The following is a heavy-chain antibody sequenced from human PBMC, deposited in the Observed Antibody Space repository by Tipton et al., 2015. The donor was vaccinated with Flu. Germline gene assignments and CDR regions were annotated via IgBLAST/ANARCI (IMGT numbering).Heavy chain of an antibody. J-gene: IGHJ4*02. CDR3: ARGYDILTDGGGYFDY. Sequence: SLRLSCAASGFTFSSYAMHWVRQAPGKGLEWVAGIWYDGSNKYYADSVKGRFTISRDNSKNTQYLQMNSLRAEDTAVYYCARGYDILTDGGGYFDYWGQGTLVTVSS. D-gene: IGHD3-9*01. CDR1: GFTFSSYA. V-gene: IGHV3-33*01. CDR2: IWYDGSNK.